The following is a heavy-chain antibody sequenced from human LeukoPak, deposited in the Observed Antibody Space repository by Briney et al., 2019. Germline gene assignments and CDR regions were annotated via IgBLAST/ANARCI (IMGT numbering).Heavy chain of an antibody. Sequence: QPGGSLRLSCAASGFTFSSYWMHWVRQAPGKGLEWVSAISGSGGSTYYADSVKGRFTISRDNSRNTLYLQMHSLRAEDTAVYYCAKFGRERGYDFWSGYYSFDYWGQGTLVTVSS. CDR3: AKFGRERGYDFWSGYYSFDY. CDR2: ISGSGGST. J-gene: IGHJ4*02. V-gene: IGHV3-23*01. CDR1: GFTFSSYW. D-gene: IGHD3-3*01.